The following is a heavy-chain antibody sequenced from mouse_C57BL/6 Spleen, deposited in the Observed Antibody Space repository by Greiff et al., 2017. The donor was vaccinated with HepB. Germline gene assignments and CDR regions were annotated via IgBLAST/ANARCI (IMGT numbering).Heavy chain of an antibody. Sequence: VQLQQSGAELARPGASVKLSCKASGYTFTSYGISWVKQRTGQGLEWIGEIYPRSGNTYYNEKFKGKATLTADKSSSTAYMELRSLTSEDSAVYFCARGEYDYDPFDYWGQGTTLTVSS. J-gene: IGHJ2*01. CDR3: ARGEYDYDPFDY. V-gene: IGHV1-81*01. D-gene: IGHD2-4*01. CDR2: IYPRSGNT. CDR1: GYTFTSYG.